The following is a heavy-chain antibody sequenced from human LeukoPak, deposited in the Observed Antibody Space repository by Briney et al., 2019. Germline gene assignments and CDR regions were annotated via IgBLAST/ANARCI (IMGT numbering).Heavy chain of an antibody. V-gene: IGHV3-30*18. CDR1: GFTFSSYG. CDR3: AKDLKLRPPDY. Sequence: GRSLRLSCAASGFTFSSYGMHWVRQAAGKGLEWVAVMSYDGSNKYYADSVKGRFTISRDNSKNTLYLQMNSLRAEDTAVYYCAKDLKLRPPDYWGQGTLVTVSS. D-gene: IGHD4-17*01. J-gene: IGHJ4*02. CDR2: MSYDGSNK.